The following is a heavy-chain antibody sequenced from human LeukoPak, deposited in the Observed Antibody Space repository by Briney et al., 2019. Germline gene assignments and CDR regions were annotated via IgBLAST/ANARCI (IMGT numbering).Heavy chain of an antibody. CDR3: ARGRGSDGDNLAS. D-gene: IGHD5-24*01. J-gene: IGHJ4*02. CDR2: VHYSGTT. V-gene: IGHV4-59*01. Sequence: PSETLSLTCTVSGCSITNYYWSWIRPPPGHGLEWIGYVHYSGTTNYNPSLKGRVTISVDTSKNQFSLKVTSVTAADTAVYYCARGRGSDGDNLASWGQGTLVTVSS. CDR1: GCSITNYY.